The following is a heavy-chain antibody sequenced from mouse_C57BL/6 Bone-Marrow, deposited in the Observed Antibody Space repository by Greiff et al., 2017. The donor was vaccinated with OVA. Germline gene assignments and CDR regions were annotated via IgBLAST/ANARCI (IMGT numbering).Heavy chain of an antibody. V-gene: IGHV5-4*03. CDR3: ARYTEGFAY. J-gene: IGHJ3*01. Sequence: EVKLVESGGGLVKPGGSLKPSCAASGFTFSSYAMSWVRQTPEKRLEWVATISDGGSYTYYPDNVKGRFTISRDNAKNNLYLQMSHLKSEDTAMYYCARYTEGFAYWGQGTLVTVSA. CDR2: ISDGGSYT. CDR1: GFTFSSYA. D-gene: IGHD1-1*01.